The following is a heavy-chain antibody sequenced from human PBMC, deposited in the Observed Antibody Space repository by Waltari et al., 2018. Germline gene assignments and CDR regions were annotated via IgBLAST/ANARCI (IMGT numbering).Heavy chain of an antibody. CDR2: IHPGGSS. D-gene: IGHD3-10*01. Sequence: EVQLVETGGALIQPGGSLRVSCVASGFSVSTNFMNWVRQAAGKGLEWVSVIHPGGSSFYADSVKGRFTISRDNSKNTVFLQMNNLRVEDTAVYYCVRGRTGSPQYFDYWGQGTLVPVSS. J-gene: IGHJ4*02. V-gene: IGHV3-53*02. CDR3: VRGRTGSPQYFDY. CDR1: GFSVSTNF.